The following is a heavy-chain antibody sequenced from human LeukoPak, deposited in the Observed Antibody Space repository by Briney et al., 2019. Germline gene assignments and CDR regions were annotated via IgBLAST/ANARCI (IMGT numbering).Heavy chain of an antibody. CDR1: DGSMSGYY. Sequence: PSETLSLTCTVSDGSMSGYYWSWIRQPPGKGLEWIGHIYYSGSTNYNPPLKRRVTISEDRSMNQFSLKLSSVTAADTAVYYCARHKSDYGDYHAHWGQGTLVTVSS. CDR3: ARHKSDYGDYHAH. CDR2: IYYSGST. D-gene: IGHD4-17*01. V-gene: IGHV4-59*08. J-gene: IGHJ4*02.